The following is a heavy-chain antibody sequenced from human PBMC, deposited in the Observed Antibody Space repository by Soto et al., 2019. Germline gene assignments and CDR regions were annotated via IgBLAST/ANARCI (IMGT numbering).Heavy chain of an antibody. J-gene: IGHJ4*02. CDR1: SASLDRDN. V-gene: IGHV4-59*01. CDR2: IYPNGRT. CDR3: ARMRGLGEISPFFDH. D-gene: IGHD3-16*02. Sequence: QVHLQESGPGLVKPSATLSLTCAVSSASLDRDNWRWIRQPPGKGLEWIGYIYPNGRTNYNPSLRGRVAISIDKSKNQLSLRLDAVFAADAAVYFCARMRGLGEISPFFDHWGQGTLVTVSS.